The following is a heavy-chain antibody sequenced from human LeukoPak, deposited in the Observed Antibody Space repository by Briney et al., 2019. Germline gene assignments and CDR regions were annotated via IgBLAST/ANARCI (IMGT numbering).Heavy chain of an antibody. CDR3: ASGDDYGDY. Sequence: KTSETLCLTCAVYGGSFSGYYWSWIRQPPGKGLEWIGEINHSGSTNYNPSLKSRVTISVDTSKNQFSLKLSSVTAADTAVYYCASGDDYGDYWGQGTLVTVSS. CDR1: GGSFSGYY. V-gene: IGHV4-34*01. J-gene: IGHJ4*02. CDR2: INHSGST.